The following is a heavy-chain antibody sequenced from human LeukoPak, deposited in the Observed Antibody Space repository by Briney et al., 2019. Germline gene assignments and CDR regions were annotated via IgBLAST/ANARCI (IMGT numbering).Heavy chain of an antibody. CDR3: ARYYYDSSGVGDCFDP. V-gene: IGHV1-46*01. J-gene: IGHJ5*02. CDR2: INPSGGST. Sequence: ASVKVSCTASGYTFTSYYMHWVRQAPGQGLEWMGIINPSGGSTSYAQKFQGRVTMTRDTSTSTVYMELSSLRSEDTAVYYCARYYYDSSGVGDCFDPWGQGTLVTVSS. CDR1: GYTFTSYY. D-gene: IGHD3-22*01.